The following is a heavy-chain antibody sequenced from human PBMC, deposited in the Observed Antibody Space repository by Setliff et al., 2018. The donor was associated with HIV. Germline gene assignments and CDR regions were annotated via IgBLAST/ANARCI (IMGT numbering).Heavy chain of an antibody. CDR2: ISHSGNT. D-gene: IGHD1-26*01. J-gene: IGHJ5*02. Sequence: PSETLSLTCTVSGDSINTHYWSWIWQAPGKGLEWIGCISHSGNTNFNPSLNSRVTISVDTSKNQFSLRLTSVTAADTAIYYCARSTVGAGTSFPWGRGILVTVSS. CDR3: ARSTVGAGTSFP. V-gene: IGHV4-59*11. CDR1: GDSINTHY.